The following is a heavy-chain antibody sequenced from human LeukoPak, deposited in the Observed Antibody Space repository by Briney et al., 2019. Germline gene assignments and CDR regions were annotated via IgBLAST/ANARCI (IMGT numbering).Heavy chain of an antibody. CDR3: AKEYSIAVAGYFDY. J-gene: IGHJ4*02. V-gene: IGHV3-48*03. D-gene: IGHD6-19*01. CDR2: ISSSGSTI. CDR1: GFTFSSYE. Sequence: PGGSLRLSCAASGFTFSSYEMNWVRQAPGKGLEWVSYISSSGSTIYYADSVKGRFTISRDNAKNSLYLQMNSLRAEDTAVYYCAKEYSIAVAGYFDYWGQGTLVTVSS.